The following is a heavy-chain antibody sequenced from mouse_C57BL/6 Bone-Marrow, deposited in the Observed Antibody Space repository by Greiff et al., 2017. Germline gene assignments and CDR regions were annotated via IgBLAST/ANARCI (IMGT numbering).Heavy chain of an antibody. CDR3: ARQGDYLDY. J-gene: IGHJ2*01. Sequence: VQLKQSGGDLVKPGGSLKLSCAASGFTFSSYGMSWVRQTPDKRLEWVATISSGGSYTYYPDSVKGRFTISSDNAKNTLYLQRSSLKSEDTAMYYCARQGDYLDYWGQGTTLTVSS. V-gene: IGHV5-6*01. CDR2: ISSGGSYT. CDR1: GFTFSSYG.